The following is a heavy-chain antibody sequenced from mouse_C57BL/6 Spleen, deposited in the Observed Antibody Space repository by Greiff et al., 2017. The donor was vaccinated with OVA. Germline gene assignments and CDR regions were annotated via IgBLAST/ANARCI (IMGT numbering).Heavy chain of an antibody. Sequence: DVKLVESGGGLVKPGGSLKLSCAASGFTFSSYAMSWVRQTPEKRLEWVATISDGGSYTYYPDNVKGRFTISRDNAKNNLYLQMSHLKSEDTAMYYCARDGRQRGFAYWGQGTLVTVSA. J-gene: IGHJ3*01. CDR3: ARDGRQRGFAY. CDR1: GFTFSSYA. CDR2: ISDGGSYT. V-gene: IGHV5-4*01.